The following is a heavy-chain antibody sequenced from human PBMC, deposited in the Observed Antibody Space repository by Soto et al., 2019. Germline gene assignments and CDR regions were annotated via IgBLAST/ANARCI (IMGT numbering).Heavy chain of an antibody. J-gene: IGHJ4*02. CDR3: PSGPSNYAPLTGYPASSFAD. CDR2: IIPVLGTA. CDR1: GGTFSTYP. Sequence: QVQLVQSGAEVKKPGSSVKVSCKASGGTFSTYPISWVRQAPGHGLEWMGGIIPVLGTANYAQRLQDRVTITAAESTSTADPDLTSLRSEATAFSSCPSGPSNYAPLTGYPASSFADWCQGTLVTVSS. D-gene: IGHD3-9*01. V-gene: IGHV1-69*11.